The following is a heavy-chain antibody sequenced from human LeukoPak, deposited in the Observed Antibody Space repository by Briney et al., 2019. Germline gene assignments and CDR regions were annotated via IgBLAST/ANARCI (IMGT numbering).Heavy chain of an antibody. Sequence: PGGSLRLSCAASGFTFSSYAMSWVRQAPGKGLAWVSGISGSAGSTYYADSVKGRFTISRDNSKNTLYLQMNSLRAEDTAVYYCAKDWDSSGYHHYFDYWGQGTLVTVSS. CDR3: AKDWDSSGYHHYFDY. D-gene: IGHD3-22*01. V-gene: IGHV3-23*01. CDR2: ISGSAGST. J-gene: IGHJ4*02. CDR1: GFTFSSYA.